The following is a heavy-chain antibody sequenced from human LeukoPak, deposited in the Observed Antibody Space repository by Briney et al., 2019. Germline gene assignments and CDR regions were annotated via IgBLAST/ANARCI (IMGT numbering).Heavy chain of an antibody. CDR1: GGSFSDYY. CDR3: AASSTWGSGWFDP. J-gene: IGHJ5*02. Sequence: SETLSLTCGIYGGSFSDYYWSWIRQPPGKGPEWIGEISHSGSTKYNPSLKSRVIISVDTSKNQFSLKVRSVTAADTAVYYCAASSTWGSGWFDPWGQGTPVTVSS. V-gene: IGHV4-34*01. D-gene: IGHD2-2*01. CDR2: ISHSGST.